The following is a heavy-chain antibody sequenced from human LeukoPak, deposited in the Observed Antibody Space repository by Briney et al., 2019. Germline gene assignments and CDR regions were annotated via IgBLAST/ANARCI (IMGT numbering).Heavy chain of an antibody. Sequence: ASETLSLTCSVSGASVTMGSYYWAWIRQPPGKGLEWIGTFHFSGSTYYNPSLKSRVTISVDTSKNSVSLMLRSVTAADTAVYFCARPFQDYDKGTFFYFFDFWGQGILATVSS. CDR2: FHFSGST. CDR3: ARPFQDYDKGTFFYFFDF. CDR1: GASVTMGSYY. V-gene: IGHV4-39*01. D-gene: IGHD3-22*01. J-gene: IGHJ4*02.